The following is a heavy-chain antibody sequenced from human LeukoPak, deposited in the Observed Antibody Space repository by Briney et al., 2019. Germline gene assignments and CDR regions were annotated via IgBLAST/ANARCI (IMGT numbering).Heavy chain of an antibody. CDR2: INHSGST. V-gene: IGHV4-34*01. Sequence: SETLSLTCAVYGGSFSGYYWSWIRQPPGKGLEWIGEINHSGSTNYNPSLKSRVTISVDTSKNQCSLKLSSVTAADTAVYYCARERVVAPYYYYYYMDVWGKGTTVTVSS. CDR1: GGSFSGYY. D-gene: IGHD2-21*01. J-gene: IGHJ6*03. CDR3: ARERVVAPYYYYYYMDV.